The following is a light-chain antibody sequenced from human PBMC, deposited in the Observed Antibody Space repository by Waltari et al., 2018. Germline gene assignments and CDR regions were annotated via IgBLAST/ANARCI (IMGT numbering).Light chain of an antibody. J-gene: IGKJ2*01. CDR1: EDIKTW. V-gene: IGKV1-12*01. CDR2: SAS. CDR3: QQAHNLPYT. Sequence: DIQMTQSPSSVSASVGDSVTITCRASEDIKTWLAWYQQKPGTAPKLLIYSASSLHTGVPSRFSGSGSGTDFALTISTLQPEDFATYFCQQAHNLPYTFGQGTKLEIK.